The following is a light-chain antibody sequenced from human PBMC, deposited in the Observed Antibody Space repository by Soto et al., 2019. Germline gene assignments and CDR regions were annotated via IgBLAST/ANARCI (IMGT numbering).Light chain of an antibody. Sequence: DIQMTQSPSSLSASVGDRVTITCRASQGISNHLAWYQQKPGKVPKLLIYAAFILPSGVPSRFSGSGSGTDFTPPISTPLPEDVPPDDEQTYKRPPFLFAPGT. CDR1: QGISNH. J-gene: IGKJ3*01. CDR2: AAF. CDR3: QTYKRPPFL. V-gene: IGKV1-27*01.